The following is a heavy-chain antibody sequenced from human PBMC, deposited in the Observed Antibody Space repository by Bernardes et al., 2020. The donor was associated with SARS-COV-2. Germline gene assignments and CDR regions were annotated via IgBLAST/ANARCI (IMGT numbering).Heavy chain of an antibody. CDR3: TRGLELELITWFDY. CDR1: GFTFSSSA. J-gene: IGHJ4*02. D-gene: IGHD1-7*01. CDR2: ISNDGSIK. V-gene: IGHV3-30-3*01. Sequence: GGSLRLSCTASGFTFSSSAMHWVRQAPGKGPEWVVVISNDGSIKYYTDSVKGRFTISRDNSKNTLYLLMNSLRTDDTAVYYCTRGLELELITWFDYWGQGTLVTVSS.